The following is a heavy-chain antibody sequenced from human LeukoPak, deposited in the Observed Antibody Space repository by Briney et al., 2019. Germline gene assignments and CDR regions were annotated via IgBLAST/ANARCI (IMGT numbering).Heavy chain of an antibody. Sequence: ASVKVSCKASGYTFNNYGISWVRQAPGLGLEWMGRISAYNGNTNYAQKVQDRVTMATDTSTSTAYMEFKSLTSDDTAVYYCARDSADCSGGGCYSAEYFQHWGQGTLVTVSS. CDR1: GYTFNNYG. CDR2: ISAYNGNT. J-gene: IGHJ1*01. V-gene: IGHV1-18*01. D-gene: IGHD2-15*01. CDR3: ARDSADCSGGGCYSAEYFQH.